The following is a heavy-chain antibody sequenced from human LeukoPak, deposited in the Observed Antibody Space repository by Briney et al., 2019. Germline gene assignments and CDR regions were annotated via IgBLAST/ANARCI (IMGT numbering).Heavy chain of an antibody. D-gene: IGHD1-1*01. CDR2: IYYSGST. J-gene: IGHJ4*02. Sequence: SETLSLTCTVSGGSISSSSYYWGWIRQPPGKGLEWIGSIYYSGSTYYNPSLKSRVTISVDASKNQFSLKLSSVTAADTAVYYCARSNWNDPYDYWGQGTLVTVSS. CDR1: GGSISSSSYY. CDR3: ARSNWNDPYDY. V-gene: IGHV4-39*01.